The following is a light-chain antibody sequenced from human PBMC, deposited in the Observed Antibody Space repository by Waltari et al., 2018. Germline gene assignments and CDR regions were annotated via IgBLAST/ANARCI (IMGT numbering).Light chain of an antibody. CDR2: FDS. J-gene: IGLJ3*02. CDR1: NIGSNS. V-gene: IGLV3-21*01. Sequence: SYFLSQPPSVSVAPGKTARITCTGENIGSNSVHWYQQKPGEAPVWVMSFDSRRPSGSPERFSGCNRGKPASLTISTVEAGDEGDFFCQVWGRSSDRGMFGGGTKLTVL. CDR3: QVWGRSSDRGM.